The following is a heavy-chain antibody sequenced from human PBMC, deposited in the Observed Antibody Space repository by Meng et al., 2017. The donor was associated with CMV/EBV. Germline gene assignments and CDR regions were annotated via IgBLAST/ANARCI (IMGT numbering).Heavy chain of an antibody. Sequence: ASVKVSCKASGYTFTGYYMHWVRQAPGQGLEWMGWINPNSGGTNYAQKFQGRVTMTRDTSIRTVYMELSRLRSDDTAVYYCAREEFNGGDYWGQGTLVTVSS. CDR2: INPNSGGT. CDR1: GYTFTGYY. V-gene: IGHV1-2*02. J-gene: IGHJ4*02. CDR3: AREEFNGGDY. D-gene: IGHD3-10*01.